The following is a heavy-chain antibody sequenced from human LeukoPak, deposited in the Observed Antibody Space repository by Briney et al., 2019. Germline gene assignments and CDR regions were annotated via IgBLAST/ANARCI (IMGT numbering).Heavy chain of an antibody. D-gene: IGHD3-22*01. CDR2: INPNSGGT. Sequence: ASVKVSCKASGYTLTAYYLHWVRQAPGQGLEWMGRINPNSGGTTYAQKFQGRVTMTRDTSIGTAYMELSSLRSDDTAVYYCARPYYESSGLYVDAFDIWGQGTMVTVSS. V-gene: IGHV1-2*06. CDR1: GYTLTAYY. J-gene: IGHJ3*02. CDR3: ARPYYESSGLYVDAFDI.